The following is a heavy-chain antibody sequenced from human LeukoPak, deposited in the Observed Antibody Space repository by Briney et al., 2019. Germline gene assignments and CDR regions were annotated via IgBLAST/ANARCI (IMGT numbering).Heavy chain of an antibody. D-gene: IGHD4-17*01. CDR3: TRRGDGDYGDY. CDR1: GFTFSGSA. V-gene: IGHV3-73*01. CDR2: IKSKANNHAT. Sequence: GGSLRLSCAASGFTFSGSAMHWVRQASGKGLEWVGRIKSKANNHATAYAASVKGRFTISRDDSENTAFLQMTSLKTEDTAVYYCTRRGDGDYGDYWGQGTLVTVSS. J-gene: IGHJ4*02.